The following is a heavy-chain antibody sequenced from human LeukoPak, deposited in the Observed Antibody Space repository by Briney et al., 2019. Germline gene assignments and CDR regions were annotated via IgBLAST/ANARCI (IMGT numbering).Heavy chain of an antibody. D-gene: IGHD3-10*01. Sequence: NSGGSLRLSCAASGFTFSDYYMSWIRQAPGKGLEWVSYISSSGSTIYYADSVKGRFTISRDNAKNSLYLQMNSLRAEDTAVYYCARAWFQGVRGVIILHGMDVWGQGTTVTVSS. CDR3: ARAWFQGVRGVIILHGMDV. V-gene: IGHV3-11*01. J-gene: IGHJ6*02. CDR2: ISSSGSTI. CDR1: GFTFSDYY.